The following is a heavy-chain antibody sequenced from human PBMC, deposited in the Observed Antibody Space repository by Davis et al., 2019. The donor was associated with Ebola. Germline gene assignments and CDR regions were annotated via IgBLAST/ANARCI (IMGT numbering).Heavy chain of an antibody. CDR2: IRSKAYGGTT. CDR1: GFTFGDYA. CDR3: TRSMGFGELMPDY. J-gene: IGHJ4*02. Sequence: GESLKISCTASGFTFGDYAMSWVRQAPGKGLEWVGFIRSKAYGGTTEYAASVKGRFTISRDDSKSIAYLQMNSLKTEDTAVYYCTRSMGFGELMPDYWGQGTLVTVSS. V-gene: IGHV3-49*04. D-gene: IGHD3-10*01.